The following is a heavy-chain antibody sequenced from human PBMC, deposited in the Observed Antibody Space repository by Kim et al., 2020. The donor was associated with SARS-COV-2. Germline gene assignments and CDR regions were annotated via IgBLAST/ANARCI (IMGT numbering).Heavy chain of an antibody. J-gene: IGHJ4*02. Sequence: YSQKFQGGVTITSDTPASTACLELSSLCSEDTAVYYCARTLNYYDFFDYWGQGTLVTVSS. CDR3: ARTLNYYDFFDY. D-gene: IGHD3-3*01. V-gene: IGHV1-3*01.